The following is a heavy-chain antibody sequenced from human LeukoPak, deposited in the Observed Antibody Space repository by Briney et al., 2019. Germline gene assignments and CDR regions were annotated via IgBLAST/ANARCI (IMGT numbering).Heavy chain of an antibody. Sequence: PSETLSLTCTVSGGSISSSSYYWGWIRQPPGKGLEWIGSIYYSGSTYYNPSLKSRVTISVDTSKNQFSLKLSSVTAADTAVYYCARGSLYYYDSSGYSNWFDPWGQGTLVTVSS. CDR3: ARGSLYYYDSSGYSNWFDP. CDR2: IYYSGST. CDR1: GGSISSSSYY. J-gene: IGHJ5*02. V-gene: IGHV4-39*07. D-gene: IGHD3-22*01.